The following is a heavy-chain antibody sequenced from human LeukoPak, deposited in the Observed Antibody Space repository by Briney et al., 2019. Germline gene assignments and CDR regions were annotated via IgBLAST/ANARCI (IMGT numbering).Heavy chain of an antibody. V-gene: IGHV5-51*01. CDR2: ISPGSSVT. CDR1: GYSFANFW. CDR3: ARHVRQQLDRRFDY. J-gene: IGHJ4*02. D-gene: IGHD6-13*01. Sequence: KPGESLKISCKVSGYSFANFWIGWVRQTPGKGLEWMGFISPGSSVTMYSPSFQGHVTISVDKSISTTYLQWSDLKASDTATYYCARHVRQQLDRRFDYWGQGTLVTVSS.